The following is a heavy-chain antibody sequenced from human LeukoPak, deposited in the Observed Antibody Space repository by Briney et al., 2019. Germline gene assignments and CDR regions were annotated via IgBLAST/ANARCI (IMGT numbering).Heavy chain of an antibody. Sequence: GGSLRLSCAASGFTVSSNYMSWVRQAPGKGLEWVSVIYSGGSTYYADSVKGRFTISRDNSKNTLYLQMNSLRAEDTAMYYCARLATGYTGGDFDYWGQGTLVTVSS. CDR1: GFTVSSNY. J-gene: IGHJ4*02. V-gene: IGHV3-53*01. CDR2: IYSGGST. D-gene: IGHD5-18*01. CDR3: ARLATGYTGGDFDY.